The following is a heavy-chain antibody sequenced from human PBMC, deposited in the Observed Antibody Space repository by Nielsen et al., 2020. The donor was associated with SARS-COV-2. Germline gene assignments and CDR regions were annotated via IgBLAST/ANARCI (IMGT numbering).Heavy chain of an antibody. J-gene: IGHJ3*02. V-gene: IGHV4-59*13. CDR2: IYYSGST. CDR1: GGSLRGYF. Sequence: SETLSLTCTVYGGSLRGYFWIRQPPGKGLEWIGYIYYSGSTNYNPSLKSRVTISVDTSKNQFSLKLSSVTAADTAVYYCARDAGNYDFWSGYYRGDAFDIWGQGTMVTVSS. D-gene: IGHD3-3*01. CDR3: ARDAGNYDFWSGYYRGDAFDI.